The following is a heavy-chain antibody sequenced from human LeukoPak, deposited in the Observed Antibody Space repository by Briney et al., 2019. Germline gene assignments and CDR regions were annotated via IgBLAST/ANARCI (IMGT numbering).Heavy chain of an antibody. Sequence: SETLSLTCTVSGGSISSDYWSWIRQHPGRGLEGIGYIYYTGSAYYDPSLKSRVSISVDTSKNQFYLKLSSVTAADTAVYYCARDVIVGNGYYFDLWGQGTLVTVSS. V-gene: IGHV4-31*03. CDR2: IYYTGSA. J-gene: IGHJ4*02. CDR3: ARDVIVGNGYYFDL. D-gene: IGHD1-26*01. CDR1: GGSISSDY.